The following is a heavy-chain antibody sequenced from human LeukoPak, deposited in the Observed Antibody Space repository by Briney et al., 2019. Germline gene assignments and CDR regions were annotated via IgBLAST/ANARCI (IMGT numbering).Heavy chain of an antibody. CDR2: MFSSGTT. CDR1: GDSISSSSHY. V-gene: IGHV4-39*07. Sequence: SETLSLTCTVSGDSISSSSHYWGWIRQPPGKGLEWIGSMFSSGTTYYNPSLKSRVNIFIDTSKNQLSLKLRSVIAADTVVYYCARGSGGDGSGSLWGQGTLVTVSS. CDR3: ARGSGGDGSGSL. J-gene: IGHJ4*02. D-gene: IGHD3-10*01.